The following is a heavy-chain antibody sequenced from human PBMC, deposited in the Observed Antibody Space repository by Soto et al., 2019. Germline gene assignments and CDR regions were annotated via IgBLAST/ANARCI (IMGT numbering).Heavy chain of an antibody. V-gene: IGHV1-69*04. CDR2: MIPIRGIT. CDR3: ARESAVAALDP. Sequence: GASVKVSCKASGGTFSSYTISWVRQATGQGLEWMGRMIPIRGITDYVKKFQGRVTMTGDNSTSTAYMELSSLRSEDTAVYYCARESAVAALDPWGQGTLVTVSS. J-gene: IGHJ5*02. CDR1: GGTFSSYT. D-gene: IGHD6-19*01.